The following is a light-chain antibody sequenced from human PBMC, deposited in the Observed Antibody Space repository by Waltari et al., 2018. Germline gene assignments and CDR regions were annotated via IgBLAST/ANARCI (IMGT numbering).Light chain of an antibody. CDR2: EVS. J-gene: IGLJ3*02. V-gene: IGLV2-23*02. CDR1: GSAVGSFNL. CDR3: CSYADSVV. Sequence: ALPPPAPVARSPGQPPTISCTGTGSAVGSFNLLPWYQQPPNKTPQIIICEVSKRPAVISGLFSGSTSGNPASLTISGQQADDDADYCRCSYADSVVFGGGTKLTVL.